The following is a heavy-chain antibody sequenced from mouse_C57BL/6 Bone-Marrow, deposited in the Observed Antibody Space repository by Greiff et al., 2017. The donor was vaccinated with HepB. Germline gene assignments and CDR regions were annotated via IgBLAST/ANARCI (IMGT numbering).Heavy chain of an antibody. CDR3: ARTITTVVATPGFAY. Sequence: VQLQQSGGGLVKPGGSLKLSCAASGFTFSDYGMHWVRQAPEKGLEWVAYISSGSSTIYYADTVKGRFTISRDNAKNTLFLQMTSLRSEDTAMYYCARTITTVVATPGFAYWGQGTLVTVSA. CDR2: ISSGSSTI. D-gene: IGHD1-1*01. V-gene: IGHV5-17*01. CDR1: GFTFSDYG. J-gene: IGHJ3*01.